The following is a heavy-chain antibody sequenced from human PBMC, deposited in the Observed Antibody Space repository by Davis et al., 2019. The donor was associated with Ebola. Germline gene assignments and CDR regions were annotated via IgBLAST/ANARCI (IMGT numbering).Heavy chain of an antibody. D-gene: IGHD6-19*01. Sequence: GESLKISCAASGFTFNSFWMSWVRQAPGRGLEWVANIYRDGSEKYYVDSVKGRFTISRDNIKNSLYLQMNSLRAEDTAVYFCARGVAVDGFYFYYWGQGTLVTVSS. V-gene: IGHV3-7*03. CDR1: GFTFNSFW. CDR2: IYRDGSEK. CDR3: ARGVAVDGFYFYY. J-gene: IGHJ4*02.